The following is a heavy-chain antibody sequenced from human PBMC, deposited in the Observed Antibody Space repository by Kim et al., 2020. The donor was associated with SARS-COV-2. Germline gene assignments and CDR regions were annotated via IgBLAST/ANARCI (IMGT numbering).Heavy chain of an antibody. CDR1: GGSISSSSYY. D-gene: IGHD2-15*01. CDR2: IYYSGST. J-gene: IGHJ3*02. CDR3: ARLDIVVVVAAHNDAFDI. V-gene: IGHV4-39*01. Sequence: SETLYLTCTVSGGSISSSSYYWGWIRQPPGKGLEWIGSIYYSGSTYYNPSLKSRVTISVDTSKNQFSLKLSSVTAADTAVYYCARLDIVVVVAAHNDAFDIWGQGTMVTVSS.